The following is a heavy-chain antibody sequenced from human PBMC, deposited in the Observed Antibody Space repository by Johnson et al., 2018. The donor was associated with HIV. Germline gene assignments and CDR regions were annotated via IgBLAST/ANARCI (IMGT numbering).Heavy chain of an antibody. D-gene: IGHD2-15*01. CDR3: AKVQGFRRSFDI. Sequence: QVQLVESGGGVVQPGGSLRLSCAASGFTFSSYGMHWVRQAPGKVLEWVAFIRYDGSNKYYADSVKGRFTISRDNSKNTLYLQMNSLRAEDTAVYYCAKVQGFRRSFDIWGQGTMVTVSS. CDR1: GFTFSSYG. CDR2: IRYDGSNK. V-gene: IGHV3-30*02. J-gene: IGHJ3*02.